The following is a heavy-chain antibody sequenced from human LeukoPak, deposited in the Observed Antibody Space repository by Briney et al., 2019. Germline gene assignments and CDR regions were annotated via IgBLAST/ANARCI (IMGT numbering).Heavy chain of an antibody. J-gene: IGHJ4*02. CDR3: ASFTTGTTWHY. D-gene: IGHD1-1*01. CDR1: GGTFSSYA. Sequence: SVKVSCKASGGTFSSYAISWVRQAPGQGLEWMGGIIPIFGTANYAQKLQGRVTITADKSTSTAYMELSSLRSEDTAVYYCASFTTGTTWHYWGQGTLVTVSS. V-gene: IGHV1-69*06. CDR2: IIPIFGTA.